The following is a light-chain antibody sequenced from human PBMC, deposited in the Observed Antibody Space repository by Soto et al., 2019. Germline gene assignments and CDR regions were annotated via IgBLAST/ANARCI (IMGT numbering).Light chain of an antibody. CDR2: DVS. CDR3: SSYTSSSTVV. CDR1: SSDVGGYNY. Sequence: QSVLTQPASVSASPGQSVTITCTGTSSDVGGYNYVSWYQQHAGKAPKLMIYDVSNRPSGVSDRFSGSKSGNTASLTISGLQAEDEADYYCSSYTSSSTVVFGGGTKLTVL. V-gene: IGLV2-14*01. J-gene: IGLJ2*01.